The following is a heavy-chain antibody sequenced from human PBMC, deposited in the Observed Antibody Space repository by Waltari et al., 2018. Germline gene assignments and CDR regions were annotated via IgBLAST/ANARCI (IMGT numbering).Heavy chain of an antibody. CDR1: GGPLSGFF. V-gene: IGHV4-34*01. J-gene: IGHJ5*02. CDR2: SSYTGTT. Sequence: QVQLHQWGAGLLKPSETLSLTCAVSGGPLSGFFWTWIRQAPGKGLEWIGDSSYTGTTNYNPSLRIRFSVSVDMSKNQVSLELRSVTANDTAVYYCTRGLTVRKWFDPWGQGTLVIVSS. CDR3: TRGLTVRKWFDP.